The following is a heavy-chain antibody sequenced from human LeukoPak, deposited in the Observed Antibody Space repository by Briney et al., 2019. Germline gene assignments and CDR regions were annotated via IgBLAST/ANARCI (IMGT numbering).Heavy chain of an antibody. D-gene: IGHD5-12*01. J-gene: IGHJ4*02. CDR3: AKDPYGGFDIARTYFDY. Sequence: GRSLRLSCAASGFTFSTYGMHWVRQAPGKGLEWVAIISYDGSYKHYADSVKGRFTLSRDNSQNTLYLQMNSLRLEDTAVYYCAKDPYGGFDIARTYFDYWGQGTLVTVSS. CDR1: GFTFSTYG. CDR2: ISYDGSYK. V-gene: IGHV3-30*18.